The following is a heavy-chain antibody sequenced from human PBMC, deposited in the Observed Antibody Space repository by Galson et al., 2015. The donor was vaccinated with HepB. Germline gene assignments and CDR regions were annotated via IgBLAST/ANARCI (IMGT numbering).Heavy chain of an antibody. V-gene: IGHV3-23*01. CDR2: ISSSGGRT. CDR1: GFTFTRYS. CDR3: ARERDSSGYFDY. Sequence: SLRLSCAASGFTFTRYSMSWVRQAPGKGLEWVSAISSSGGRTYYADSVKGRFTISRDNSKNTLYLQMNSLRAEDTAVYYCARERDSSGYFDYWGQGTLVTVSS. J-gene: IGHJ4*02. D-gene: IGHD6-19*01.